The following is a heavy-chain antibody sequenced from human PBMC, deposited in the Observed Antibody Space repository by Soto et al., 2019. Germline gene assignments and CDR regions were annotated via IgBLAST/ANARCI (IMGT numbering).Heavy chain of an antibody. CDR3: ARSYGDLHDY. CDR2: IYYSGST. D-gene: IGHD4-17*01. J-gene: IGHJ4*02. Sequence: QVQLQESGPGLVKPSETLSLNCSVSGGSIGTYFWGWIRQPPGKGLEWIGHIYYSGSTSYNPSHRSRATIALDTSKNQFSLRLRSVSAADTAVYYSARSYGDLHDYWGQGTLVTVSS. V-gene: IGHV4-59*08. CDR1: GGSIGTYF.